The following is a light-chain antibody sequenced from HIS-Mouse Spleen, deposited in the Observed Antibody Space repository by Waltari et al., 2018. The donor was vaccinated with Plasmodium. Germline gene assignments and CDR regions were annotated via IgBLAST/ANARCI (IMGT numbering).Light chain of an antibody. Sequence: EIVMTQSPATLSVSPGGRATLPCRASQSVSSNLAWYQQKPGQAPRLLIYGASTRATGIPARFSGSGSGTEFTLTISSLQSEDFAVYYCQQYNNWSFTFGPGTKVDIK. CDR2: GAS. CDR3: QQYNNWSFT. V-gene: IGKV3-15*01. CDR1: QSVSSN. J-gene: IGKJ3*01.